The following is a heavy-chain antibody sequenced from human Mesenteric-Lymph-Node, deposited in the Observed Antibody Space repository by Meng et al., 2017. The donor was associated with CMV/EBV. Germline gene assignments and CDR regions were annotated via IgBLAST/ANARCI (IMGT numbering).Heavy chain of an antibody. Sequence: ASVKVSCKASGYTLADYYVHWVRQAPGQGLEWMGWISAYNGNTNYAQKLQGRVTMTTDTSTSTAYMELRSLRSDDTAVYYCARYNDRYSSGWYEGDYYYGMDVWGQGTTVTVSS. V-gene: IGHV1-18*04. CDR1: GYTLADYY. J-gene: IGHJ6*02. CDR2: ISAYNGNT. CDR3: ARYNDRYSSGWYEGDYYYGMDV. D-gene: IGHD6-19*01.